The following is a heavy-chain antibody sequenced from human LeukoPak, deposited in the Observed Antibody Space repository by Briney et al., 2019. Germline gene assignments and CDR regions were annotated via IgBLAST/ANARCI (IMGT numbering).Heavy chain of an antibody. CDR2: IYHSGST. D-gene: IGHD5-18*01. V-gene: IGHV4-59*04. J-gene: IGHJ4*02. Sequence: NTSETLSLTCTVSGGSISSYYWSWIRQPPGKGLEWIGYIYHSGSTYYNPSLKSRVTISVDRSKNQFSLKLSSVTAADTAVYYCATSGYSYGFFDYWGQGTLVTVSS. CDR1: GGSISSYY. CDR3: ATSGYSYGFFDY.